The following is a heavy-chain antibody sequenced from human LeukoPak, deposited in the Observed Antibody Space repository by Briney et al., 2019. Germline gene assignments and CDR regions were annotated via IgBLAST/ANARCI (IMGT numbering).Heavy chain of an antibody. CDR2: VSDSGST. Sequence: PSETLSLTCTVSGGSISSHYWSWIRQPPGKGLEWIGYVSDSGSTNYNPSLKSRVTVSVDTSKDQFSLKLTSVTAADTAMYYCARTGSSWPLYYYYYMDVWGKGTTVTVSS. V-gene: IGHV4-59*11. D-gene: IGHD6-13*01. CDR3: ARTGSSWPLYYYYYMDV. CDR1: GGSISSHY. J-gene: IGHJ6*03.